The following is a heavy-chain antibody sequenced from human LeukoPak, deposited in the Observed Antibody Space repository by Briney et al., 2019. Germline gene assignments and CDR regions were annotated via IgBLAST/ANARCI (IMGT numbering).Heavy chain of an antibody. Sequence: GGSLRLSCAASGFTFSTYAMSWVRQASGRGLEWVSAISGSTGSTYYADSVKGRFTISRDNSKNTPYLQMNSLRVEDTAVYYCAKGLSSYHGSGSNYWGQGTLVTVSS. CDR2: ISGSTGST. CDR1: GFTFSTYA. CDR3: AKGLSSYHGSGSNY. V-gene: IGHV3-23*01. J-gene: IGHJ4*02. D-gene: IGHD3-10*01.